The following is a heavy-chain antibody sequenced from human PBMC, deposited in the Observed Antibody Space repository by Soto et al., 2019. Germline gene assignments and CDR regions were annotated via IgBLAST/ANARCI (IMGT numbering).Heavy chain of an antibody. CDR2: ISGSGVGT. CDR1: GFIFRNYA. J-gene: IGHJ4*02. Sequence: EVQLLESGGGSVQPGGSLRLSCEASGFIFRNYAMSWVRQAPGKGLEWVSSISGSGVGTYYADSVQGRFTISRDNSTNTLLLQLSSLRAEDTALYYCAKDVDTVGLSDGRGYLDLWGQGALVTVSS. V-gene: IGHV3-23*01. D-gene: IGHD3-22*01. CDR3: AKDVDTVGLSDGRGYLDL.